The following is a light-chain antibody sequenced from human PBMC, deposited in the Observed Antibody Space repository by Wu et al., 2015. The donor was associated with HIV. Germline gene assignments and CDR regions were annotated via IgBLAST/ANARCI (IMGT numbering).Light chain of an antibody. CDR3: QQYGSSPLT. J-gene: IGKJ4*01. CDR2: GAS. Sequence: EIVLTQSPGTLSLSPGERVTLSCRASQSVSSTYLAWYQQKPGQAPRLLIYGASRRATGIPDRFSGSASGTDFTLTISRLEPEDFAVYYCQQYGSSPLTFGGGPRWR. CDR1: QSVSSTY. V-gene: IGKV3-20*01.